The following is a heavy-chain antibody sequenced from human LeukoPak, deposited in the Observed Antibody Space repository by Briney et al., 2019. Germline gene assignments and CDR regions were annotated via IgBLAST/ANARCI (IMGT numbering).Heavy chain of an antibody. CDR2: INSDGSST. CDR3: ARYYGSGSSLDY. D-gene: IGHD3-10*01. CDR1: GFTFSSYW. J-gene: IGHJ4*02. Sequence: LSGGSLRLSCAASGFTFSSYWMHWVRHAPGKGLVWVSRINSDGSSTSYADSVKGRFTISRDNAKSTLYLQMNSLRAEDTAVYYCARYYGSGSSLDYWGQGTLVTVSS. V-gene: IGHV3-74*01.